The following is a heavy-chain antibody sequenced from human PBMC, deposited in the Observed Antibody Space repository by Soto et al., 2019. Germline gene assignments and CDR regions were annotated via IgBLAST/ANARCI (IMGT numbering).Heavy chain of an antibody. CDR1: GGTFSSYT. Sequence: GASVKVSCKASGGTFSSYTISWVRQAPGQGLEWMGRIIPILGIANYAQKFQGRVTITADKSTSTAYMELSSLRSEDTAVYYCARRYCSGGSCYSLWDFDYWGQGTLVTVS. CDR2: IIPILGIA. V-gene: IGHV1-69*02. D-gene: IGHD2-15*01. J-gene: IGHJ4*02. CDR3: ARRYCSGGSCYSLWDFDY.